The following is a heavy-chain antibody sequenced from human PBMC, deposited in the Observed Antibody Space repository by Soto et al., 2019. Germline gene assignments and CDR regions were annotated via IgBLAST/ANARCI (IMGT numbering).Heavy chain of an antibody. V-gene: IGHV4-59*01. CDR2: IYYSGST. CDR3: ARARVITIFGVVIPKPNWFDP. J-gene: IGHJ5*02. Sequence: PWETLSLTCTVSGGSISSYYWSWIRQPPGRGLEWIGYIYYSGSTNYNPSPKSRVTISVDTSKNQFSLKLSSVTAADTAVYYCARARVITIFGVVIPKPNWFDPWGQGTLVTVSS. CDR1: GGSISSYY. D-gene: IGHD3-3*01.